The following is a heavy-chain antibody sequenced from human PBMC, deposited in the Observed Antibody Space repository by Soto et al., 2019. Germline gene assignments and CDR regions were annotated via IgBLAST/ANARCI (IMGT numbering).Heavy chain of an antibody. CDR3: ARERSGSFDY. CDR2: MNPNSGNT. Sequence: QVQLVQSGAEVKKPGASVKVSCKASGYTFTSYDINWVRQATGQGLEWMGWMNPNSGNTGYAQKFXGXVXMXXNTSISTAYMELSSLRSEDTAVYYCARERSGSFDYWGQGTLVTVSS. V-gene: IGHV1-8*01. CDR1: GYTFTSYD. J-gene: IGHJ4*02. D-gene: IGHD6-25*01.